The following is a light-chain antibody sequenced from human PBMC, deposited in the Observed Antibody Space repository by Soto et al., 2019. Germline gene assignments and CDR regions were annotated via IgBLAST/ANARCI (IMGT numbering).Light chain of an antibody. CDR1: QSVTNW. J-gene: IGKJ2*01. V-gene: IGKV1-5*01. Sequence: DIQMTQSPSTLSASVGDRVTITCRASQSVTNWLAWYQQKPGKAPNLLIYDASRLQSGIPSRFSGSGSGTEFPLTISSLQPDDFATYYCQQYTTYPYTFGQGTKVDIK. CDR2: DAS. CDR3: QQYTTYPYT.